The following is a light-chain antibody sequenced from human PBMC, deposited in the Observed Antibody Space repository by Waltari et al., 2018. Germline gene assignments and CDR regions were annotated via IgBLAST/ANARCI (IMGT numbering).Light chain of an antibody. Sequence: SYELTQPPSVSVSPGQTATITCTGDVLAKLYSYWYQQKPGQAPVLVIYKDRERPSGIPERFSGSSSATTVTLTSSAGHAEDEAAYYCQSADSSGFYVLFGGGTKLTVL. CDR2: KDR. CDR1: VLAKLY. CDR3: QSADSSGFYVL. V-gene: IGLV3-25*03. J-gene: IGLJ2*01.